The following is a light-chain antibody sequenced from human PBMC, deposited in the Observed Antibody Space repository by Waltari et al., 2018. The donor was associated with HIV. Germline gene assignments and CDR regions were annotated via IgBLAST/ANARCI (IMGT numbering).Light chain of an antibody. V-gene: IGKV3D-20*01. CDR3: QQCGGSPGT. CDR1: QSISSY. Sequence: EIVLTQSPATLSLSPGERATLSCGASQSISSYLAWYQQKPGLAPRLLIYDASNRAPGIPDRFSGSGSGTVFTLTISRLEPEDFAVYYCQQCGGSPGTFGQGTKLEI. CDR2: DAS. J-gene: IGKJ2*01.